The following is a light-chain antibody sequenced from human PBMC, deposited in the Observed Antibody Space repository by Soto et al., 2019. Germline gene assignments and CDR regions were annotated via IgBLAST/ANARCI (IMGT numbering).Light chain of an antibody. CDR2: LNN. CDR1: SANIGSNY. CDR3: AAWEDSLSGPV. J-gene: IGLJ2*01. Sequence: QSVLTQPLSASGTPGQRLTISCSGSSANIGSNYVYWYQQFPGTAPKLLIYLNNQRPSGVPDRFSGSKSGTSASLAISGLRSDDEADYYCAAWEDSLSGPVFGGGTKLTVL. V-gene: IGLV1-47*02.